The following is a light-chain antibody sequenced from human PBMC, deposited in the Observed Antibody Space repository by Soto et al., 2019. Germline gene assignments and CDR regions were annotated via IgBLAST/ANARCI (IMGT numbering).Light chain of an antibody. Sequence: EIVLTQSPGTLSLSPGERATLSCRASQTVSSSYLAWYQQKSGQAPRLLIYGASSRATGIPDRFSGPGSGTDFTLTLSRLEPEDVAVYYWQQYGSSPPTYTFGQGTKLEIK. CDR3: QQYGSSPPTYT. J-gene: IGKJ2*01. CDR1: QTVSSSY. CDR2: GAS. V-gene: IGKV3-20*01.